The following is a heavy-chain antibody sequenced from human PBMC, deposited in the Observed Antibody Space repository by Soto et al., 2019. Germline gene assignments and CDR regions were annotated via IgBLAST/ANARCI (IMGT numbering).Heavy chain of an antibody. V-gene: IGHV3-23*01. J-gene: IGHJ4*02. CDR3: AKCYDLLTGYYIPFDY. CDR1: GFTFSSYA. Sequence: EVQLLESGGGLVQPGGSLRLSCAASGFTFSSYAMSWVRQAPGKGLEWVSAISGSGGSTYYADSVKGRFTISRDNSKNTLYLQMNSLRAEDTAVYYCAKCYDLLTGYYIPFDYLGQGTLVTVSS. CDR2: ISGSGGST. D-gene: IGHD3-9*01.